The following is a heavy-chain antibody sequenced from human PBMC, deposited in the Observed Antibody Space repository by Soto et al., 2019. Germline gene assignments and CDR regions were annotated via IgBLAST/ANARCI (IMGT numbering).Heavy chain of an antibody. Sequence: QVHLVQSGAEVKKPGASVKVSCKASGYTFTRYAMHWVRQAPGQRPEWMGWINAGNGDTKYSEKLQGRVTFTRDTSASTTYMELSSLRSEDTAVYYCARNSYISVDHDSYYFDYWGQGTPVTVSS. D-gene: IGHD3-16*01. J-gene: IGHJ4*02. CDR2: INAGNGDT. CDR1: GYTFTRYA. CDR3: ARNSYISVDHDSYYFDY. V-gene: IGHV1-3*01.